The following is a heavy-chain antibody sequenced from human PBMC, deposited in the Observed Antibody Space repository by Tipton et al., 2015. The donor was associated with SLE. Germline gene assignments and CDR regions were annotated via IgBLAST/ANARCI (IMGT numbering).Heavy chain of an antibody. CDR3: SRDKYSRLDRYYYGMDV. CDR1: GGSVSSGSYY. Sequence: GLVKPSETLSLTCNVSGGSVSSGSYYWSWIRQPPGKGLEWIGEINDGGTTNYDPSLQSRVTISLDMSNNQFSLKLTSVTAADTAVYYCSRDKYSRLDRYYYGMDVWGQGTTVTVSS. CDR2: INDGGTT. D-gene: IGHD1-26*01. J-gene: IGHJ6*02. V-gene: IGHV4-61*01.